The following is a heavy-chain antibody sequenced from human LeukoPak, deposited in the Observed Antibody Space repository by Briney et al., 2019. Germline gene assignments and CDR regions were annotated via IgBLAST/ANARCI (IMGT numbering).Heavy chain of an antibody. CDR1: GGSISSGSYY. V-gene: IGHV4-61*02. CDR2: IYTSGST. J-gene: IGHJ4*02. D-gene: IGHD3-10*01. CDR3: ARLLWFGESVFDY. Sequence: SETLSLTCTVSGGSISSGSYYWSWIRQPAGKGLEWIGRIYTSGSTNYNPSLKSRVTMSVDTSKNQFSLKVSSVTAADTAVYYCARLLWFGESVFDYWGQGTLVTVSS.